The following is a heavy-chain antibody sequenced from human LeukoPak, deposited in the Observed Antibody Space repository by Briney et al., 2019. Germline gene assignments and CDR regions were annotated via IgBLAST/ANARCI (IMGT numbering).Heavy chain of an antibody. CDR3: ARQFRDSSGYYSYYFDY. D-gene: IGHD3-22*01. V-gene: IGHV5-51*01. CDR2: IYPGDSDT. Sequence: GESLKISCKGSGYSFTTYWIGLVRQMPGRGLEWMGIIYPGDSDTRYSPSFQGQVTISADKSISTAYLQWSSLKASDTAVYYCARQFRDSSGYYSYYFDYWGQGTLVTVSS. CDR1: GYSFTTYW. J-gene: IGHJ4*02.